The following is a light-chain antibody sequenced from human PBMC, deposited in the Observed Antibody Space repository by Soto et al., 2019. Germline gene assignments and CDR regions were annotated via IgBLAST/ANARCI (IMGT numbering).Light chain of an antibody. Sequence: IVMTQSPATLAVSPGERATLSFRASQSVSSNLAWYQQKPGQAPRFLIYGASTRATGIPARFSGSGSGKELTITISSMQSEDFEVYHCKKYDNCKLNFGGGTNV. J-gene: IGKJ4*01. V-gene: IGKV3-15*01. CDR1: QSVSSN. CDR2: GAS. CDR3: KKYDNCKLN.